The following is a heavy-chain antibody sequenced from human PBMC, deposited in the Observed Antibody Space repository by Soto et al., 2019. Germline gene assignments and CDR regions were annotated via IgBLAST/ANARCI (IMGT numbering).Heavy chain of an antibody. CDR1: GYTFTSYG. CDR2: ISAYNGNT. V-gene: IGHV1-18*01. J-gene: IGHJ4*02. Sequence: QVQLVQSGAEVKKPGASVKVSCKASGYTFTSYGISWVRQAPRQGLEWMGWISAYNGNTNYAQKLQGRVTMTTDTSTSTAYMELRSLRSDDTAVYYCARDVGTYYYDSSGYYYRDWGQGTLVTVSS. D-gene: IGHD3-22*01. CDR3: ARDVGTYYYDSSGYYYRD.